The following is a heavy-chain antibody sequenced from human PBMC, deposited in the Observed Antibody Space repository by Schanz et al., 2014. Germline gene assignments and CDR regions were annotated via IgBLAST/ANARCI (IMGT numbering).Heavy chain of an antibody. Sequence: QVQLVQSGAEVKKPGSSVKVSCKASGGTFSSYTISWVRQAPGQGLEWMGRIIPILGIANYAQNFQGRVTITADKATSTADMELTSLRTEDTGVYYCAGTYCSSTSCYTGYYYMDVWGKGTTVTVSS. CDR3: AGTYCSSTSCYTGYYYMDV. D-gene: IGHD2-2*02. CDR2: IIPILGIA. V-gene: IGHV1-69*02. CDR1: GGTFSSYT. J-gene: IGHJ6*03.